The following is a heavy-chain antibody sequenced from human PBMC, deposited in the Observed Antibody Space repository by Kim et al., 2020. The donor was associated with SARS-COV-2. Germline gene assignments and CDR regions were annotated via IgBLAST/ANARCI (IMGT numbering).Heavy chain of an antibody. CDR1: GFIFSDSA. CDR2: ITGPGNSI. CDR3: AKDHRGLRT. Sequence: GGSLRLSCSASGFIFSDSAMHWFRQAPGKGLEFVSLITGPGNSIHYADSVKGSFTISRDNSKNTLFLQMTSLRAEDTAVYYCAKDHRGLRTWGQGTRITV. J-gene: IGHJ1*01. V-gene: IGHV3-64D*09. D-gene: IGHD6-25*01.